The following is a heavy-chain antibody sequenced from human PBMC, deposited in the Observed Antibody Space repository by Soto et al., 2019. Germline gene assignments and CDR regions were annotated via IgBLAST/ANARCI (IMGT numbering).Heavy chain of an antibody. V-gene: IGHV3-48*02. CDR3: ARYGGSGDPLCLFDY. CDR2: ISSSSSTI. Sequence: EVQLVESGGGLAQPGGSLRLSCAASGFTFSSHSMNWVRQAPGKGLEWVSYISSSSSTIYYADSVKGRFTISRDNAKNSLYLQMNSLRDEDTAVYYCARYGGSGDPLCLFDYWGQGTLVTVSS. CDR1: GFTFSSHS. J-gene: IGHJ4*02. D-gene: IGHD2-15*01.